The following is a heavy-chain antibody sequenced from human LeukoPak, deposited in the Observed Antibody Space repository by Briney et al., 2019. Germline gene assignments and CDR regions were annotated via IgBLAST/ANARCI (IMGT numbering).Heavy chain of an antibody. V-gene: IGHV1-18*01. Sequence: SVKASCKASGYTFTTSGISWVRQAPGQGLEWMGWISPYNGNTNYAQKVQGRGTMTTDTSTSTAHMELRTLRSDDTAVYYCARGLGATTFADFDYWGQGTLVTVSS. CDR1: GYTFTTSG. D-gene: IGHD1-26*01. CDR3: ARGLGATTFADFDY. J-gene: IGHJ4*02. CDR2: ISPYNGNT.